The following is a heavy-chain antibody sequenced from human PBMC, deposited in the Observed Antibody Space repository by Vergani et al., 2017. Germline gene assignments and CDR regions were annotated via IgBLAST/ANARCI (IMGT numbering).Heavy chain of an antibody. J-gene: IGHJ6*03. CDR2: IWYDGSNK. V-gene: IGHV3-33*01. D-gene: IGHD2-2*01. CDR1: GFTFSSYG. Sequence: QVQLVESGGGVVQPGRSLRLSCAASGFTFSSYGMHWVRQAPGKGLEWVAVIWYDGSNKYYAVSVKGRFTISRDNSKNTLYLQMNSLRAEDTAVYYCARGRCSSTSCYPVPPYYYYYYMDVWGK. CDR3: ARGRCSSTSCYPVPPYYYYYYMDV.